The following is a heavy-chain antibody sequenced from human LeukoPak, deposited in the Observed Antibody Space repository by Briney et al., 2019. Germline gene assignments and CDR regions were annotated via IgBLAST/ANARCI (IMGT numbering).Heavy chain of an antibody. CDR1: GFTFSDYY. CDR2: ISSSSSYT. V-gene: IGHV3-11*05. Sequence: PGGSLRLSCAASGFTFSDYYMSWIRQAPGQGPEGVSYISSSSSYTDYADSVKGRFTISRDNAKNSLNLQMNSLRAEDTAVYYCARDSGYSGYSDYWGQGTLVTVSS. J-gene: IGHJ4*02. CDR3: ARDSGYSGYSDY. D-gene: IGHD5-12*01.